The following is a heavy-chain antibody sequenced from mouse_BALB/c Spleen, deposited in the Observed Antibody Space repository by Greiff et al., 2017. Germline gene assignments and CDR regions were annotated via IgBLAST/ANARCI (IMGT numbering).Heavy chain of an antibody. CDR3: ARTGRLRDYYAMDY. D-gene: IGHD1-2*01. J-gene: IGHJ4*01. Sequence: QVQLKQSGPGLVQPSQSLPITCTVSGFSLTSYGVHWVRQSPGKGLEWLGVIWSGGSTDYNAAFISRLSISKDNSKSQVFFKMNSLQADDTAIYYCARTGRLRDYYAMDYWGQGTSVTVSS. CDR1: GFSLTSYG. CDR2: IWSGGST. V-gene: IGHV2-4-1*01.